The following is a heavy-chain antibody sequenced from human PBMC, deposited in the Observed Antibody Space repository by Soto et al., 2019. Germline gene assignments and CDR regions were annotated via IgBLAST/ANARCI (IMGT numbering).Heavy chain of an antibody. D-gene: IGHD4-17*01. V-gene: IGHV3-30*18. CDR2: ISYDGSNK. CDR1: GFTFSSYG. J-gene: IGHJ6*02. Sequence: PGGSLRLSCAASGFTFSSYGMHWVRQAPGKGLEWVAVISYDGSNKYYADSVKGRFTISRDNSKNTLYLQMNSLRAEDTAVYYCAKSPHDYGKTRVDYYYGMDVWGQGTTVTVSS. CDR3: AKSPHDYGKTRVDYYYGMDV.